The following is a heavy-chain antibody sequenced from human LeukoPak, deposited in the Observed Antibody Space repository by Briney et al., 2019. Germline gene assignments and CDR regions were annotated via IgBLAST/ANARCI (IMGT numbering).Heavy chain of an antibody. CDR1: GFTFGDYA. V-gene: IGHV3-49*04. CDR3: TRDGTALAFDY. D-gene: IGHD6-6*01. Sequence: GGSLRLSCTASGFTFGDYAMSWVRQAPAKGLEWVGFIRSKAYGGTTEYAASVKGRFTISRDDSKSIAYLQMNSLKTEDTAVYYCTRDGTALAFDYWGQGTLVTVSS. CDR2: IRSKAYGGTT. J-gene: IGHJ4*02.